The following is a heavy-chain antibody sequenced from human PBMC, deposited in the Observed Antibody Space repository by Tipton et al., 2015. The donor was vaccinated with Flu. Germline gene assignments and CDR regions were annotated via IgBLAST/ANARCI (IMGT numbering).Heavy chain of an antibody. D-gene: IGHD1-26*01. CDR1: GGSFKSGDYY. CDR3: ARSRERGRYYFDY. J-gene: IGHJ4*02. Sequence: LRLSCTVSGGSFKSGDYYWSWIRQSPGEGLEWMGYIYYSGSTHYNPSLKSRLTISEEASKNQFSLRLRSVTAADTAVYYCARSRERGRYYFDYWGQGTLVTVSS. CDR2: IYYSGST. V-gene: IGHV4-30-4*01.